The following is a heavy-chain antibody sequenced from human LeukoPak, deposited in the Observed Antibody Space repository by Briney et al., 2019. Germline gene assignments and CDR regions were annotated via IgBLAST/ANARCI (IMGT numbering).Heavy chain of an antibody. D-gene: IGHD3-22*01. CDR1: GYSFTSYW. V-gene: IGHV5-10-1*01. CDR2: IDPSDSYT. J-gene: IGHJ4*02. CDR3: ASLTYYYDSSGYP. Sequence: LGESLKISRKGSGYSFTSYWISWVRQMPGKGLEWMGRIDPSDSYTNYSPSFQGHVTISADKSISTAYLQWSSLKASDTAMYYCASLTYYYDSSGYPWGQGTLVTVSS.